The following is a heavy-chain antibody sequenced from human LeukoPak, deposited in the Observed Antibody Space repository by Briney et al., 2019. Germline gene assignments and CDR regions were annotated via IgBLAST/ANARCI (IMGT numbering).Heavy chain of an antibody. CDR1: GYTFTGYY. J-gene: IGHJ5*02. D-gene: IGHD6-19*01. CDR3: ARVVLSTVAGPTRAYNWFDP. Sequence: ASVKVSCKASGYTFTGYYMHWVRQAPGQGLEWMGWINSNSGGTNYAQKFQGRVTMTRDTSISTAYMELSRLRSDDTAVYYCARVVLSTVAGPTRAYNWFDPWVQGTLVTVSS. CDR2: INSNSGGT. V-gene: IGHV1-2*02.